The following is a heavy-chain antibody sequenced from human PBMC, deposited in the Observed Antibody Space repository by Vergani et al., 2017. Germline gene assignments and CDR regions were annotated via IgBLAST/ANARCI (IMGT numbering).Heavy chain of an antibody. CDR1: GASINNDFYY. Sequence: QVQLQESGPGLVKPSQTLSLTCTVSGASINNDFYYWHWIRQPAGKGLEWIGRIYVSGITDYNSSLQSRVSMSVATSKNQFSLTLTSVTAADTAVYYCAGDNKQRRPGAFDRWGQGTMVIVSS. V-gene: IGHV4-61*02. D-gene: IGHD2/OR15-2a*01. CDR2: IYVSGIT. J-gene: IGHJ3*01. CDR3: AGDNKQRRPGAFDR.